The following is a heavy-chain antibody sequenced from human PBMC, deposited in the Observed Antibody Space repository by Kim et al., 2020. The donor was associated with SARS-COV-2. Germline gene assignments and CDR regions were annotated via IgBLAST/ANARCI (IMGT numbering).Heavy chain of an antibody. CDR2: IRSKAYGGTT. D-gene: IGHD3-22*01. Sequence: GGSLRLSCTASGFTFGDYAMSWVRQAPGKGLEWVGFIRSKAYGGTTEYAASVKGRFTISRDDSKSIAYLQMNSLKTEDTAVYYCTRDRNYDSRGYYGWYFDLWGRCTLVTVSS. CDR3: TRDRNYDSRGYYGWYFDL. J-gene: IGHJ2*01. V-gene: IGHV3-49*04. CDR1: GFTFGDYA.